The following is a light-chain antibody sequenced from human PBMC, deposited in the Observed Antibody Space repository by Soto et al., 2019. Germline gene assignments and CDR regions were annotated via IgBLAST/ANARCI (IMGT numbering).Light chain of an antibody. CDR2: QDT. Sequence: SYELTQPPSVSVSPGQTASITCSGDKLGDRYASWYQQTPGQSPVLVIYQDTKRPSGIPERFSGSKSGNTATLTISGTQAMDEADYYCQAWDSSTGVFGGGTKLTVL. CDR1: KLGDRY. J-gene: IGLJ2*01. V-gene: IGLV3-1*01. CDR3: QAWDSSTGV.